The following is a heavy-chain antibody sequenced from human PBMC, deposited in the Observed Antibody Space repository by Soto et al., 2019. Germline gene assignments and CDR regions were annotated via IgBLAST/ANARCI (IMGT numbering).Heavy chain of an antibody. CDR3: ACPKLRENAFDF. V-gene: IGHV3-21*01. CDR2: ISSSSSYI. J-gene: IGHJ3*01. CDR1: GFTFSSYS. Sequence: GGSLRLSCAASGFTFSSYSMNWVRQAPGKGLEWVSSISSSSSYIYYADSVKGRFTISRDNSKNSLYLQMNSLRAEDSSVYFCACPKLRENAFDFLGQGTMVTVSS.